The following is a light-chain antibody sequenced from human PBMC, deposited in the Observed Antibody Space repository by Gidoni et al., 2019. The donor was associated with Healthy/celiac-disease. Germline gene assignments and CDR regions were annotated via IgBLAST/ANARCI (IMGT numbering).Light chain of an antibody. CDR3: QAWDSSTVV. CDR2: QDS. CDR1: QLGDKY. V-gene: IGLV3-1*01. J-gene: IGLJ2*01. Sequence: SYELTQPPSVSVPPGPTASITRSGDQLGDKYACWYQQKPGQSPVLVSYQDSKRPSGIPERFSGSNSANTATLTISGTQAMDEADYYCQAWDSSTVVFGGGTKLTVL.